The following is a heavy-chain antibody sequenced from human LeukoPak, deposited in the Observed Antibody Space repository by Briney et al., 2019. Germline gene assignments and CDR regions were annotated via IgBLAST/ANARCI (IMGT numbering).Heavy chain of an antibody. V-gene: IGHV3-23*01. D-gene: IGHD3-22*01. Sequence: PGGSLRLSCAASGFTFSSYAMSWVRQAPGKGLEWVSAISGSGGSTYYADSVKGRFTISRDNSKNTLYLQMNSLRAEDTAVYYCAKTWYYYDSSGSAGKGWFDPWGQGTLVTVSS. J-gene: IGHJ5*02. CDR1: GFTFSSYA. CDR2: ISGSGGST. CDR3: AKTWYYYDSSGSAGKGWFDP.